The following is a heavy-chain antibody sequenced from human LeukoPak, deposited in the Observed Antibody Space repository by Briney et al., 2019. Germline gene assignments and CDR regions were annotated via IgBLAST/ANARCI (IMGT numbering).Heavy chain of an antibody. CDR3: ARHSYGYGPAAY. CDR1: GFTFSSYS. CDR2: ISSSSSYI. Sequence: GGSLRLSCAASGFTFSSYSMNWVRQAPGNGLEWVSSISSSSSYIYYADSVKGRFTISRDNAKNSLYLQMNSLRAEDTAVYYCARHSYGYGPAAYWGQGTLVTVSS. J-gene: IGHJ4*02. V-gene: IGHV3-21*01. D-gene: IGHD5-18*01.